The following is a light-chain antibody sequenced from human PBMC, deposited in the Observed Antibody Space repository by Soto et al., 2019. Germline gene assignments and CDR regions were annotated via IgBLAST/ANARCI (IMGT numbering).Light chain of an antibody. CDR3: QQYNSYPWT. Sequence: DIQMTQSPSTLSAGIGVRVTITGRASLSIRSWLAWYQQKPGKAPNPLIYQASNLKSGVPSRFSGSGSGTEYPLTTGSLQPDDFATYYCQQYNSYPWTSGQGTQVEIK. CDR1: LSIRSW. V-gene: IGKV1-5*03. CDR2: QAS. J-gene: IGKJ1*01.